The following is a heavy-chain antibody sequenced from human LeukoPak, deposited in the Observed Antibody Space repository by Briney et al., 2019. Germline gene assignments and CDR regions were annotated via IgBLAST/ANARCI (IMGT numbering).Heavy chain of an antibody. J-gene: IGHJ4*02. CDR1: GFTFSRYA. CDR3: AKRRAYDGSAHYYYFDY. D-gene: IGHD3-22*01. Sequence: GGSLRLSCAASGFTFSRYAMSWVRQAPGKGLEWVSTIIGSGGDTYYADSVKGRFTISRDNSKNTLYPQMNSLRAEDTAVYYCAKRRAYDGSAHYYYFDYWGQGALVTVSS. V-gene: IGHV3-23*01. CDR2: IIGSGGDT.